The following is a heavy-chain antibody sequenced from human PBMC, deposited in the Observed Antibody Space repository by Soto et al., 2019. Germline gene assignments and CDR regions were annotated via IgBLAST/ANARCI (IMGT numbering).Heavy chain of an antibody. CDR1: GFTFSSYA. V-gene: IGHV3-23*01. Sequence: HPGGSLRLSCAASGFTFSSYAMSWVRQAPGKGLEWVSAISGSGVSTYYADSVKGRFTISRDNSKNTLYLQMNSLRAEDTAVYYCAKSTGTEYYDSSGYYHYDYWGKGPLGTVSS. CDR2: ISGSGVST. D-gene: IGHD3-22*01. CDR3: AKSTGTEYYDSSGYYHYDY. J-gene: IGHJ4*02.